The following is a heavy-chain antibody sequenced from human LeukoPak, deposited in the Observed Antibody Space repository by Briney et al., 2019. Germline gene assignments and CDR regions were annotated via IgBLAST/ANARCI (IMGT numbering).Heavy chain of an antibody. Sequence: GGSLRLSCAASGFTFSNAWMSWVRQAPGKGLEWVSVIYSGGSTYYADSVKGRFTISRDNSKNTLYLQMNSLRAEDTAVYYCARGGFRAFDIWGQGTMVTVSS. CDR3: ARGGFRAFDI. V-gene: IGHV3-66*01. CDR2: IYSGGST. D-gene: IGHD2-21*01. CDR1: GFTFSNAW. J-gene: IGHJ3*02.